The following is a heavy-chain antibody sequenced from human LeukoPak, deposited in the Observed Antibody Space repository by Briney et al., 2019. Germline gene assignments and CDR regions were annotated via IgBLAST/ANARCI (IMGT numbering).Heavy chain of an antibody. CDR1: GYTFTGYY. V-gene: IGHV1-2*04. J-gene: IGHJ5*02. CDR2: INPNSGGT. D-gene: IGHD6-19*01. Sequence: ASVKVSCKASGYTFTGYYMHWVRQAPGQGLEWMGWINPNSGGTNYAQKFQGWVTMTRDTSIGTAYMELSRLRSDDTAVYYCARELAVAGTSDWFDPWGQGTLVTVSS. CDR3: ARELAVAGTSDWFDP.